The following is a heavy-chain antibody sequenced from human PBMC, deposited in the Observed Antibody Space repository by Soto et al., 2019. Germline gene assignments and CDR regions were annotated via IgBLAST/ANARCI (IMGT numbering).Heavy chain of an antibody. CDR2: IGGSGGST. CDR1: GFTFSSYA. CDR3: AKVYTGTRDYYYYGMDV. Sequence: EVQLLESGGGLVQPGGSLRLSCAASGFTFSSYAMSWVRQAPGRGREWVSAIGGSGGSTYYADSVKGRFTISRDNSKNTLYLQMNSLRAEDTAVYYCAKVYTGTRDYYYYGMDVWGQGTTVTVSS. J-gene: IGHJ6*02. V-gene: IGHV3-23*01. D-gene: IGHD2-2*02.